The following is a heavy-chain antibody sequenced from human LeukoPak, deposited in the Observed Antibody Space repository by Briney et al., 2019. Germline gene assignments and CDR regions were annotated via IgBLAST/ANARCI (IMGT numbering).Heavy chain of an antibody. J-gene: IGHJ4*02. CDR3: TTRCSSNSCKYFDY. V-gene: IGHV3-15*01. D-gene: IGHD2-2*01. CDR1: GFTFSNAW. CDR2: IKSKTDGGTT. Sequence: GGSLRLSCAASGFTFSNAWMSWVRQAPGKGLEWVGRIKSKTDGGTTDYAAPVKGRFTISRDDSKNTLYLQMNSLKTEDTAVYYCTTRCSSNSCKYFDYWGPGTLVTVSS.